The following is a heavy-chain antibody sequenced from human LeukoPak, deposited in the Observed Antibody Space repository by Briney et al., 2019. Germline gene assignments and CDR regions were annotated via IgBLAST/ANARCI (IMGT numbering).Heavy chain of an antibody. CDR3: AKVGGSSWSYYFDY. V-gene: IGHV3-21*04. J-gene: IGHJ4*02. D-gene: IGHD6-13*01. Sequence: GGSLRLSCAASGFTFSSYSMNWVRQAPGKGLEWVSSISSSSTYIYYADSVRGRFTISRDNSKNTLYLQMNSLRAEDTALYYCAKVGGSSWSYYFDYWGQGALVTVSS. CDR1: GFTFSSYS. CDR2: ISSSSTYI.